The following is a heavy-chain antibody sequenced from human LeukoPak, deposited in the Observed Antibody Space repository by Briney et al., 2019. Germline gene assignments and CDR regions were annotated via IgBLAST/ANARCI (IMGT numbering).Heavy chain of an antibody. J-gene: IGHJ5*02. D-gene: IGHD3-10*01. Sequence: PGGALGLSLAAAGFTFSSYGMHWGRPAPGKGLGGGAVIWVDGSNKYYADSVKGRFTISRDNSKNTLYLQMNSLRAEDTAVYYCARGIGAITMVRGVIIRSNWFDPWGQGTLVTVSS. CDR3: ARGIGAITMVRGVIIRSNWFDP. V-gene: IGHV3-33*01. CDR1: GFTFSSYG. CDR2: IWVDGSNK.